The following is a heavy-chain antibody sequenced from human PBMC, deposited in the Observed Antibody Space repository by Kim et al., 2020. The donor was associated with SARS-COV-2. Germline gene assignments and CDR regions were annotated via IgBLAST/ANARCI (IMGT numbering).Heavy chain of an antibody. D-gene: IGHD5-12*01. V-gene: IGHV3-48*03. Sequence: YYADSVKGRFTISRDNAKNSLYLQMNSLRAEDTAVYYCARDGGYDLPFDYWGQGTLVTVSS. CDR3: ARDGGYDLPFDY. J-gene: IGHJ4*02.